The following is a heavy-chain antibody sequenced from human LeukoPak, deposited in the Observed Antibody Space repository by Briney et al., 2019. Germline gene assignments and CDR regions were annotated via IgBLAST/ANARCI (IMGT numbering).Heavy chain of an antibody. Sequence: GGSLRLSCTASGFTFTNYWMSWVRQTPGKGLQWVATIKQDGSEKYYVDSVKGRFTISRDNAKNSLYLQMNSLRAEDTAVYYCARADIVVVPAAIIRRTYYYGMDVWGQGTTVTVSS. CDR2: IKQDGSEK. CDR3: ARADIVVVPAAIIRRTYYYGMDV. CDR1: GFTFTNYW. D-gene: IGHD2-2*02. J-gene: IGHJ6*02. V-gene: IGHV3-7*03.